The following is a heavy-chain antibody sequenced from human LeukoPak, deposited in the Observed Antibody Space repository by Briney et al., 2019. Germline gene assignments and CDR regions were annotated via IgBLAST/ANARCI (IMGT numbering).Heavy chain of an antibody. CDR3: ARVVIVATITGFDP. J-gene: IGHJ5*02. Sequence: ASVKVSCKASGYTFTSYGISWVRQAPGQGLEWMGWISAYNGNTNYAQKLQGRVTMTTDTSTSTAYMELRSLRSDDTAVYYCARVVIVATITGFDPWRQGTLVTVST. V-gene: IGHV1-18*01. D-gene: IGHD5-12*01. CDR2: ISAYNGNT. CDR1: GYTFTSYG.